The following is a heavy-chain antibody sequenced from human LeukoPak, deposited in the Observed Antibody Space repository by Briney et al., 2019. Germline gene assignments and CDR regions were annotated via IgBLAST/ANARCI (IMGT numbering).Heavy chain of an antibody. CDR3: ARWGYSYGFDY. D-gene: IGHD5-18*01. Sequence: PSETLSLTCTVSGGSINSYYWSWLRQTPGKALEWIGYFYYSGSTNYNPSLKSRVTISPDTSRNQFSLKLSPVTAADTAVYYCARWGYSYGFDYWGQGTLVTVSS. J-gene: IGHJ4*02. V-gene: IGHV4-59*08. CDR1: GGSINSYY. CDR2: FYYSGST.